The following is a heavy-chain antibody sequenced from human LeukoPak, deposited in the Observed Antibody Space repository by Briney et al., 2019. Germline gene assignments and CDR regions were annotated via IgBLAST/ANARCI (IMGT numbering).Heavy chain of an antibody. CDR3: ARAISVSQYFDY. CDR1: GYTFRSYG. J-gene: IGHJ4*02. D-gene: IGHD2-2*02. CDR2: ISAYKGNT. Sequence: ASVKVSCKTSGYTFRSYGINWVRQAAGQGLEWMGWISAYKGNTNYAQKFQGRVTMTTDTSTSTAYMELRSLRSEDTAVYYCARAISVSQYFDYWGQGTLVTVSS. V-gene: IGHV1-18*01.